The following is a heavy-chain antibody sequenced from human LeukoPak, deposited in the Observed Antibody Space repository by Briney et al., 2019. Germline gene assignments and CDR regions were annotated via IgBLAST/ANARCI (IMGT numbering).Heavy chain of an antibody. CDR2: IYPGDSDT. D-gene: IGHD6-6*01. Sequence: GESLKISCKGSGYSFTSYWIGLVRQMPGKGLEWMGIIYPGDSDTRYSPSFQGQVTISADKSISTAYLQWSSLKASDTAMYYCARLGIAARVGLFDYWGQGTLSPSPQ. J-gene: IGHJ4*02. CDR3: ARLGIAARVGLFDY. CDR1: GYSFTSYW. V-gene: IGHV5-51*01.